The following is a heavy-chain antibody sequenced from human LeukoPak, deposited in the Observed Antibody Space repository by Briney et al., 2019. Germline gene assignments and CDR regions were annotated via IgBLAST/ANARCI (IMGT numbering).Heavy chain of an antibody. CDR3: ARLGSYHDF. J-gene: IGHJ4*02. D-gene: IGHD1-26*01. CDR1: GASISNYF. Sequence: SETLSLTCTVSGASISNYFWSWIRQTSQKGLEWMGHIHTSGASRYYPSLESRRTLSIDTSRNHLSLKLTSVTAADTAVYFCARLGSYHDFWGQGALVTVSS. V-gene: IGHV4-4*09. CDR2: IHTSGAS.